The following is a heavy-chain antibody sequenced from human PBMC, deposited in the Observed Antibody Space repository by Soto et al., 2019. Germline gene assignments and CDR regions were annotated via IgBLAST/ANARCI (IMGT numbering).Heavy chain of an antibody. CDR2: INHSGST. D-gene: IGHD6-19*01. V-gene: IGHV4-34*01. CDR1: GGSFSGYY. J-gene: IGHJ5*02. CDR3: ARGLRWAVAT. Sequence: QVQLQQWGAGLLKPSETLSLTCAVYGGSFSGYYWSWIRQPPGKGLEWIGEINHSGSTNYNPSLKXXVXIXXDTSKNQFSLKLSSVTAADTAVYYCARGLRWAVATWGQGTLVTVSS.